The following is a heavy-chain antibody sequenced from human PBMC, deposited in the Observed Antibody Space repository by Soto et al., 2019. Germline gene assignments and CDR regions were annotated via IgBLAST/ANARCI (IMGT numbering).Heavy chain of an antibody. V-gene: IGHV4-34*01. CDR3: ARADRTLVTSYSLDV. CDR1: GGSFSGYY. Sequence: LSLTCAVYGGSFSGYYWTWIRQPPGKGLEWIGEINHSGTINFNSSLKSRLTISLDTSKKHFSLKLSSVTDADTAAYYCARADRTLVTSYSLDVWGQGTTVTVSS. J-gene: IGHJ6*02. CDR2: INHSGTI. D-gene: IGHD2-21*02.